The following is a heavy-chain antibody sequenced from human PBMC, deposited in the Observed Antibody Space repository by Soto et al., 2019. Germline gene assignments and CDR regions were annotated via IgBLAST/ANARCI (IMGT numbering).Heavy chain of an antibody. D-gene: IGHD3-22*01. J-gene: IGHJ5*02. Sequence: SETLSLTCTVSGGSISSYYWSWIRQPPGKGLEWIGYIYYSGSTNYKPSLKSRVTISVDTSKNQFSLKLSSVTAADTAVYYCARGPLDGQSGIMSYDSEEDSFDPWGQGTLVTVSS. CDR1: GGSISSYY. V-gene: IGHV4-59*01. CDR2: IYYSGST. CDR3: ARGPLDGQSGIMSYDSEEDSFDP.